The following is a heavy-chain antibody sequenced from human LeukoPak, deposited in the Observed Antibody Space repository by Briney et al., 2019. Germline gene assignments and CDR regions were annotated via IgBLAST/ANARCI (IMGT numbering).Heavy chain of an antibody. CDR2: MNPNSGNT. CDR1: GYTFTSYD. J-gene: IGHJ5*02. Sequence: ASVKVSCKASGYTFTSYDINWVRQAPGQGLEWMGWMNPNSGNTGYAQKFQGRVTMTRNTSISTAYMELSSLRSEDTAVYYCARFSSSWYNNWFDPWGQGTLVTVSS. V-gene: IGHV1-8*01. D-gene: IGHD6-13*01. CDR3: ARFSSSWYNNWFDP.